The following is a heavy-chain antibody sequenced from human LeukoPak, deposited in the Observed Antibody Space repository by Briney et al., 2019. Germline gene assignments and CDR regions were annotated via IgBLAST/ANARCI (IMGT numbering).Heavy chain of an antibody. Sequence: ASVKVSCKASGYTFTSYGISWVRQAPGQGLEWMGWISAYNGNTNYAQKLQGRVTITTDTSTSTAYMELRSLRSDDTAVYYCARDLLVRTVTAFDYWGQGTLVTASS. CDR1: GYTFTSYG. J-gene: IGHJ4*02. D-gene: IGHD2-21*02. CDR3: ARDLLVRTVTAFDY. CDR2: ISAYNGNT. V-gene: IGHV1-18*04.